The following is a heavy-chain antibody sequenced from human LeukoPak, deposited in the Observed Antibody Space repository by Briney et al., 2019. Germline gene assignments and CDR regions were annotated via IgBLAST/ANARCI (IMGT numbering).Heavy chain of an antibody. CDR3: ARDQQQLSGEMDY. V-gene: IGHV1-18*04. Sequence: ASVKVSCKASGYTFTGYYMHWVRQAPGQGLEWMGWISAYNGNTNYAQKLQGRVTMTTDTSTSTAYMELRSLRSDDTAVYYCARDQQQLSGEMDYWGQGTLVTVSS. J-gene: IGHJ4*02. D-gene: IGHD6-13*01. CDR1: GYTFTGYY. CDR2: ISAYNGNT.